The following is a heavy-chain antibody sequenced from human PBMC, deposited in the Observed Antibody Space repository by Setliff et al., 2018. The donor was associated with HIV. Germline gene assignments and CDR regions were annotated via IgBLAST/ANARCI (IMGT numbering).Heavy chain of an antibody. CDR2: INHSGST. CDR3: ASLITYYDFWSGYYSPIGFDY. V-gene: IGHV4-34*01. J-gene: IGHJ4*02. CDR1: GGSFSGYF. D-gene: IGHD3-3*01. Sequence: PSETLSLTCAVYGGSFSGYFWSWIRQPPGKGLEWIGEINHSGSTNYNPSLKSRVTISVDTSKNQFSLKLSSVTAADTAVYYCASLITYYDFWSGYYSPIGFDYWGLGTLVTVSS.